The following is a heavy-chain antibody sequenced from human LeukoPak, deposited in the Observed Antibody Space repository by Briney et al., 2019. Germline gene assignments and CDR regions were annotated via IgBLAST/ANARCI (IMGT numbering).Heavy chain of an antibody. V-gene: IGHV3-72*01. Sequence: GGSLRLSCVVSGFTFSDYYMDWVRQTPGKGLEWIGRTKAKVDNYVTEYAASVKCRFTISRDESKSSLYLQMNSLKTEDTAVYYCASSGGYDILTGYWVDYWGQGTLVTVSS. CDR1: GFTFSDYY. CDR3: ASSGGYDILTGYWVDY. CDR2: TKAKVDNYVT. D-gene: IGHD3-9*01. J-gene: IGHJ4*02.